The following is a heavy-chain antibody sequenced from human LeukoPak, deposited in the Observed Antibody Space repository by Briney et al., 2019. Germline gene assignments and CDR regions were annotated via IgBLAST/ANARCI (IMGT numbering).Heavy chain of an antibody. V-gene: IGHV4-39*01. CDR1: GGSISSSPYY. D-gene: IGHD2-2*01. CDR2: IYYRGST. CDR3: ARHYLSDGILSTFDP. J-gene: IGHJ5*02. Sequence: PSETLSLTCTVSGGSISSSPYYWGWIRQPPGKGLEWIGTIYYRGSTYSNPSLNSRVTISLDTSKNQFSLMLRSVTAADTALYYCARHYLSDGILSTFDPWGQGTLVTVSS.